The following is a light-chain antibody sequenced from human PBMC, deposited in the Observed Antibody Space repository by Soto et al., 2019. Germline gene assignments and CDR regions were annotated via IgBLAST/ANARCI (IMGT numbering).Light chain of an antibody. CDR3: WTWDSSLSAGV. CDR2: DTS. J-gene: IGLJ3*02. CDR1: SSNIGENF. V-gene: IGLV1-51*01. Sequence: QSALTQPPSVSAAPGQKVTISCSGSSSNIGENFVSWYQHIPGEAPKLVIHDTSGRPSGIADRFSGSKSGTSAILAITGLQTGDEATYYCWTWDSSLSAGVFGGGTKVTVL.